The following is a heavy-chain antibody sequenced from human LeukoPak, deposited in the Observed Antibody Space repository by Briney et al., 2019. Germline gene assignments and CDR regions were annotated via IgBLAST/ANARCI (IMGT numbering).Heavy chain of an antibody. Sequence: ASVKVSCKASGYTFTSYGISWVRQATGQGLEWMGWMNPNSGDTGYPQKFQGRVTMTRDTSITTAYMELSSLRSEDTAVYYCARSGFGSGISFDLWGQGTLVTVSS. CDR3: ARSGFGSGISFDL. D-gene: IGHD3-10*01. CDR1: GYTFTSYG. CDR2: MNPNSGDT. V-gene: IGHV1-8*02. J-gene: IGHJ5*02.